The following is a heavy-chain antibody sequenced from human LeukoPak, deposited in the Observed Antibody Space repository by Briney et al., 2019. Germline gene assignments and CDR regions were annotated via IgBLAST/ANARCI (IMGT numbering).Heavy chain of an antibody. CDR2: IWYDGGNK. Sequence: PGRSLRLSCAASGFTFSSYAMHWVRQAPGKGLEWVAVIWYDGGNKYYADSVKGRFTISRDNSKNTLYLQMNSLRAEDTAVYYCARGRDSSGWRSRGYFDYWGQGTLVTVSS. J-gene: IGHJ4*02. CDR3: ARGRDSSGWRSRGYFDY. V-gene: IGHV3-33*08. D-gene: IGHD6-19*01. CDR1: GFTFSSYA.